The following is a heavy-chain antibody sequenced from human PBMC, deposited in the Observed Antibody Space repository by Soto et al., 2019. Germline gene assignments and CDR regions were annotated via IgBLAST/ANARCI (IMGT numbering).Heavy chain of an antibody. J-gene: IGHJ4*02. CDR3: ATHPPYGPLDH. CDR1: GGSISSSSNH. Sequence: QLQLQESGPGLVKPSETLSLTCTVSGGSISSSSNHWGWIRQPTGKGLEWIGNIYYSENTYYNPSLKSRVTISVDTSKNQFSLRLTSVTAAYTAVHYCATHPPYGPLDHWGQGTLLTVSS. V-gene: IGHV4-39*01. CDR2: IYYSENT. D-gene: IGHD4-17*01.